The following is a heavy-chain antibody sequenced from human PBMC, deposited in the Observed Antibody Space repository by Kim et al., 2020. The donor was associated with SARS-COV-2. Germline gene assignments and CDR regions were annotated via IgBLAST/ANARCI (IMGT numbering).Heavy chain of an antibody. Sequence: SETLSLTCTVSGGSISSGSYYWSWIRQPAGKGLEWIGRIYTSGSTNYNPSLKSRVTISVDTSKNQFSLKLSSVTAADTAVYYCARGGYGSGSYRPFSPTYYYYGMDVWGQGTTVTVSS. CDR3: ARGGYGSGSYRPFSPTYYYYGMDV. D-gene: IGHD3-10*01. CDR1: GGSISSGSYY. CDR2: IYTSGST. J-gene: IGHJ6*02. V-gene: IGHV4-61*02.